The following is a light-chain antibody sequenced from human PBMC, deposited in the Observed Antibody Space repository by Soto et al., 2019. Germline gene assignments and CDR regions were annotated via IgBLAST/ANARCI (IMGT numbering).Light chain of an antibody. J-gene: IGKJ1*01. CDR3: QQYNSYAT. V-gene: IGKV1-5*01. Sequence: DIQMTQSPSTLSASVGDRVTITCRASQGISSWLAWYQQKPGKAPKLLIYDASSLESGVPPRFSGSGSGTEFTLTISSLQPDDFATYYCQQYNSYATFGQGTKVDIK. CDR2: DAS. CDR1: QGISSW.